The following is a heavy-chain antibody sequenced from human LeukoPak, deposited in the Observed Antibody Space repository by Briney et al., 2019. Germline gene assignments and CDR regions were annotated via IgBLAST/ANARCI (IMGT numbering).Heavy chain of an antibody. CDR1: GGSISSYY. CDR2: IYYSGST. D-gene: IGHD6-6*01. V-gene: IGHV4-59*08. Sequence: SETLSLTCTVSGGSISSYYWSWIRQPPGKGLEWIGYIYYSGSTNYNPSLKSRVTISVDTSKNQFSLKLSSVTAADTAVYYCARQISSSYGDYYYYYMDVWGKGTTVTVSS. J-gene: IGHJ6*03. CDR3: ARQISSSYGDYYYYYMDV.